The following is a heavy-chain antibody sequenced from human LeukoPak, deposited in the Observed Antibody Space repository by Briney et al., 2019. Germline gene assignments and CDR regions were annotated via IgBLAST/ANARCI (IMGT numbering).Heavy chain of an antibody. D-gene: IGHD6-13*01. CDR1: GFTFSSYA. Sequence: GGSLRLSCAASGFTFSSYAMSWVRQAPGKGLEWVSAISGSGGSTYYADSVKGRFTISRDNSKNTLYLQMNSLRAQDTAVYYCAKHSTIWTDFDSWGQGTLVTVSS. CDR2: ISGSGGST. J-gene: IGHJ4*02. CDR3: AKHSTIWTDFDS. V-gene: IGHV3-23*01.